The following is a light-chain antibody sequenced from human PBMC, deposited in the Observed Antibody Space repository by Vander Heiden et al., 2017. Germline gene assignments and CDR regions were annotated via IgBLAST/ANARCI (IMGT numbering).Light chain of an antibody. V-gene: IGKV4-1*01. Sequence: DIVMPPSPDPPVVSLGERATINCKSSQSVLYSSNNKNYLAWYQQKPGQPPKLLIYWASTRESGVPDRFSGSGSGTDFTLTISSLQAEDVAVYYCQQYYSTPWTFGQGTKVEIK. CDR1: QSVLYSSNNKNY. CDR2: WAS. J-gene: IGKJ1*01. CDR3: QQYYSTPWT.